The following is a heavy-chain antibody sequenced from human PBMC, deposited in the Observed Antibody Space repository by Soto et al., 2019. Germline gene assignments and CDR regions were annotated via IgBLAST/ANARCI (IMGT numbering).Heavy chain of an antibody. J-gene: IGHJ4*02. CDR1: GGFVSSTSYH. CDR2: ISYGGTT. CDR3: ARSLESTVFDF. D-gene: IGHD4-17*01. Sequence: PSETLSLTCFVSGGFVSSTSYHWNWIRQSPEKGLEWIGCISYGGTTNYNPSLGGRVTMSLDTSKNQFSMNLNSVTATDTAVYFCARSLESTVFDFWGQGSLVTVSS. V-gene: IGHV4-61*01.